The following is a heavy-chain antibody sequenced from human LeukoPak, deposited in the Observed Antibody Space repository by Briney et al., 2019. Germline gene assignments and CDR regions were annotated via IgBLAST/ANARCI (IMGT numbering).Heavy chain of an antibody. V-gene: IGHV3-23*01. D-gene: IGHD3-10*01. CDR3: AKVTGSGSYLADAFDI. CDR2: ISGSGDST. Sequence: PGGSLRLSCAASGLTFSSYGMNWVRQAPGKGLEWVSSISGSGDSTYNADSVRGRFTVSRDNSKNTLYLQMKSLRAEDTAVYYCAKVTGSGSYLADAFDIWGHGTVVSVSS. J-gene: IGHJ3*02. CDR1: GLTFSSYG.